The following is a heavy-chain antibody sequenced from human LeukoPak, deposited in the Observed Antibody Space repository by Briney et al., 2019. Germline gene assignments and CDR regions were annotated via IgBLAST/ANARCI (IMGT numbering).Heavy chain of an antibody. CDR1: GFTSSSYA. J-gene: IGHJ4*02. CDR3: VKDWGNSAIVNYFFDY. CDR2: ISSNGGST. D-gene: IGHD3-16*01. V-gene: IGHV3-64D*06. Sequence: PGGSLRLSCSASGFTSSSYAMHWVRQAPGKGLEYVSAISSNGGSTYYADSVKGRFTISRDNSKNTLYLQMSSLRAEDTAVYYCVKDWGNSAIVNYFFDYWGQGTLVTVSS.